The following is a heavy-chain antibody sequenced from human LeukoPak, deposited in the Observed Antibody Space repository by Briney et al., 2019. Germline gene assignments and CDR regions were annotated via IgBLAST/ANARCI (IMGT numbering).Heavy chain of an antibody. D-gene: IGHD3-22*01. CDR2: IYSCGNT. CDR3: ARLLYYYDSSIYQRYFDY. V-gene: IGHV3-53*01. CDR1: GFTVSSNY. J-gene: IGHJ4*02. Sequence: GGSLRLSCAASGFTVSSNYMNWVRQAPGKGLEWVSIIYSCGNTHYADSVKGRFTISRDNSQNTLYLQMNSLRPEDTAVYYCARLLYYYDSSIYQRYFDYWGQGTLVTVSS.